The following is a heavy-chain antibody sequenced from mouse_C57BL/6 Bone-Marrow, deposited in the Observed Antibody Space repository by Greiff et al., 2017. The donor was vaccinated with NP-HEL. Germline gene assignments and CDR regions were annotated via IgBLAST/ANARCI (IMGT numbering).Heavy chain of an antibody. CDR3: ARDYGSSYPAWFAY. Sequence: EVKLQESGPGLVNPSQSLSLTCSVTGYSITSGYYWNWIRQFPGNKLEWMGYIRYDGRNNYNPSPHNRISITRDTSKNQCFLKLNSVTTEDTATYDCARDYGSSYPAWFAYWGQGTLVTVSA. CDR2: IRYDGRN. J-gene: IGHJ3*01. V-gene: IGHV3-6*01. D-gene: IGHD1-1*01. CDR1: GYSITSGYY.